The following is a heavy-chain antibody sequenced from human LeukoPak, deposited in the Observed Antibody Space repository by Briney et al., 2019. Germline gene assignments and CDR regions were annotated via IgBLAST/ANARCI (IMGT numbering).Heavy chain of an antibody. CDR1: GFTFSSYW. D-gene: IGHD5-24*01. CDR3: ARDSRDGYNYGYYFDY. V-gene: IGHV3-7*03. Sequence: GGSLRLSCAASGFTFSSYWMSWVRQAPGKGLEWVANIKQDGSEKYYVDSVKGRFTVSRDNAKNSLYLQMDSLRAEDTAVYYCARDSRDGYNYGYYFDYWGQGTLVTVSS. J-gene: IGHJ4*02. CDR2: IKQDGSEK.